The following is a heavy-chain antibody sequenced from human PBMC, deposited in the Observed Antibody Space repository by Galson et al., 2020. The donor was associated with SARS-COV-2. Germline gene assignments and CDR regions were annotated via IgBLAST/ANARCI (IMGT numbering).Heavy chain of an antibody. CDR1: GGSFTDYS. D-gene: IGHD6-6*01. CDR2: ITHSGGR. Sequence: QTLSLTCAVYGGSFTDYSWSWIRQPPGKGLGWIGGITHSGGRTYNPSLTSRATISVDTPTNQFSLRLNSVTAADTSVYYCARAPAFQDLLLFRGYRRSELSGNWFDPWGQGTLVTVSS. CDR3: ARAPAFQDLLLFRGYRRSELSGNWFDP. V-gene: IGHV4-34*01. J-gene: IGHJ5*02.